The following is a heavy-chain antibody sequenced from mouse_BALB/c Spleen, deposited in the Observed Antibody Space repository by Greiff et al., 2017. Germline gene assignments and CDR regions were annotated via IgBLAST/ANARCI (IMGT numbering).Heavy chain of an antibody. D-gene: IGHD1-1*01. V-gene: IGHV1S22*01. Sequence: LQQPGSELVRPGASVKLSCKASGYTFTSYWMHWVKQRPGQGLEWIGNIYPGSGSTNYDEKFKSKATLTVDTSSSTAYMQLSSLTSEDSAVYYCTRSGVYYYGSSSPPWFAYWGQGTLVTVSA. CDR3: TRSGVYYYGSSSPPWFAY. J-gene: IGHJ3*01. CDR2: IYPGSGST. CDR1: GYTFTSYW.